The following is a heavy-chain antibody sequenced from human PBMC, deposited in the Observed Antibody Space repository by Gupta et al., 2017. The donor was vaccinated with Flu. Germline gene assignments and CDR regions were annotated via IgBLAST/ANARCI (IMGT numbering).Heavy chain of an antibody. V-gene: IGHV4-34*02. D-gene: IGHD3-3*01. CDR2: INHSGDT. Sequence: QVRLQQWGAGLLKPSETLSLTCPVCGGSFSGSYWRWLRQSPGKGLEWIGEINHSGDTNYNPSLKSRVTLSVDTSKTQFSLNLTSVTAADTAVYYCARLRPLLRFLAAWGQGTLVTVSS. CDR3: ARLRPLLRFLAA. J-gene: IGHJ5*02. CDR1: GGSFSGSY.